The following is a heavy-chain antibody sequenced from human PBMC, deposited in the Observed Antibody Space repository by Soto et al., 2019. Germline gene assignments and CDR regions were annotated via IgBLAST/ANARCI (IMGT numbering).Heavy chain of an antibody. D-gene: IGHD3-16*01. CDR1: GFPFGENA. J-gene: IGHJ6*02. Sequence: VVSLRLSCAASGFPFGENAMSWVRQAPGKGLEWVSGFSGDGINTYYADSVKGRFTFSRDNSKNTVYLQMDNLRVEDTAVYHCALGPFGGANYYDGDVSGHVTKVTVPS. V-gene: IGHV3-23*01. CDR2: FSGDGINT. CDR3: ALGPFGGANYYDGDV.